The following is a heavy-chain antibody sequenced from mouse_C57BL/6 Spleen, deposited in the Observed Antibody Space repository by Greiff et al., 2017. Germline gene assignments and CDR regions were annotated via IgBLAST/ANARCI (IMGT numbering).Heavy chain of an antibody. CDR2: INYDGSST. D-gene: IGHD1-1*01. CDR3: AREGIYYGSYYAMDY. J-gene: IGHJ4*01. V-gene: IGHV5-16*01. Sequence: EVQRVESEGGLVQPGSSMKLSCTASGFTFSDYYMAWVRQVPEKGLEWVANINYDGSSTYYLDSLKSRFIISRDNAKNILYLQMSSLKSEDTATYYCAREGIYYGSYYAMDYWGQGTSVTVAS. CDR1: GFTFSDYY.